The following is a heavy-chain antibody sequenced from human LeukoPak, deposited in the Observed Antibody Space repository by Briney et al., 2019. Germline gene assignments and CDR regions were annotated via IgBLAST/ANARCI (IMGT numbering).Heavy chain of an antibody. V-gene: IGHV4-61*09. D-gene: IGHD1-1*01. CDR1: GGSISSGSYY. Sequence: SETLSLTCTVSGGSISSGSYYWSWIRQPAGKGLEWIGHIYTSGSTNYNPSLKSRVTISVDTSKNQFSLKLSSVTAADTAVYYCARVNWNDPHFDYWGQGTLVTVSS. CDR3: ARVNWNDPHFDY. J-gene: IGHJ4*02. CDR2: IYTSGST.